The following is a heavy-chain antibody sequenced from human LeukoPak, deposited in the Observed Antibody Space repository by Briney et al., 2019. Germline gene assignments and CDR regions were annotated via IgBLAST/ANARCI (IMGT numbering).Heavy chain of an antibody. D-gene: IGHD3-9*01. V-gene: IGHV4-34*01. CDR1: GGSFSGYY. CDR2: INHSGST. CDR3: ARGALRYFDWLSYFDY. J-gene: IGHJ4*02. Sequence: PSETLSLTCAVYGGSFSGYYWSWIRQPPGKGLEWIGEINHSGSTNYNPSLKSRVTISVDTSKNQFSLKLSSVTAAGTAVYYCARGALRYFDWLSYFDYWGQGTLVTVSS.